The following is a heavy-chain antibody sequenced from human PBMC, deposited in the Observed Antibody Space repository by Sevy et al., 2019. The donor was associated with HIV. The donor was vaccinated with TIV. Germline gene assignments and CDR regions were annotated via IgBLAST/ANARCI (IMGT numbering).Heavy chain of an antibody. CDR3: AIAASYYDSSGYYRLADYFDY. V-gene: IGHV3-48*03. Sequence: GGSLRLSCAASGFTFSSYEMNWVRQAPGKGLEWVSYISSSGSTIYYADSVKGRFTISRDNAKNSLYLQMNSLRAEDTAVYYCAIAASYYDSSGYYRLADYFDYWGQGTLVTVSS. CDR2: ISSSGSTI. J-gene: IGHJ4*02. CDR1: GFTFSSYE. D-gene: IGHD3-22*01.